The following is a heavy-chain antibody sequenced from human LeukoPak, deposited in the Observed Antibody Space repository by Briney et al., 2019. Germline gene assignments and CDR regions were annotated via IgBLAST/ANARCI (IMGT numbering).Heavy chain of an antibody. Sequence: ASVEVSCKGSGYNFDRYGVSWVRQAPGQGLEWMGWISTYNGNTIYAQKFEGRVTVTTDTSTNTVYMDLRSLRSDDTAVYYCARADRYCSSTSCSPAFDYWGQGTLVTVSS. V-gene: IGHV1-18*04. D-gene: IGHD2-2*01. CDR1: GYNFDRYG. CDR3: ARADRYCSSTSCSPAFDY. CDR2: ISTYNGNT. J-gene: IGHJ4*02.